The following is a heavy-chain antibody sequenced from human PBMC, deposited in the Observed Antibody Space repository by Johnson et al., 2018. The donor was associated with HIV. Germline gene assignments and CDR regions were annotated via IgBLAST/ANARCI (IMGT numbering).Heavy chain of an antibody. CDR3: ARTLGRHDDAFDI. J-gene: IGHJ3*02. CDR2: IRYDGNNK. Sequence: VQLVESGGGLVQPGGSLRLSCAASGFTFSRYGMHWVRQAPGKGLEWVAFIRYDGNNKYYADSVKGRFTISRDNSKNTLYLQMNSLRAEDTAVYYCARTLGRHDDAFDIWGQGTMVTVSS. CDR1: GFTFSRYG. D-gene: IGHD6-6*01. V-gene: IGHV3-30*02.